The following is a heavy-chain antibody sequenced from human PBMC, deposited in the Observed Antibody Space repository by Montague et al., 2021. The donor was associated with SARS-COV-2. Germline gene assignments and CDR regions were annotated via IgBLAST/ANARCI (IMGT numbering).Heavy chain of an antibody. CDR2: ISDSGST. CDR3: ARHYSATLPAVY. J-gene: IGHJ4*02. V-gene: IGHV4-59*08. D-gene: IGHD2-15*01. CDR1: GGSISSFY. Sequence: TLSLTCTVSGGSISSFYWSWFRQPPGKGLAWIGYISDSGSTNYNPSRTSRITMSVDTSKNQFSLKVNSVTAADTAVYYCARHYSATLPAVYWGQGTPVTVSS.